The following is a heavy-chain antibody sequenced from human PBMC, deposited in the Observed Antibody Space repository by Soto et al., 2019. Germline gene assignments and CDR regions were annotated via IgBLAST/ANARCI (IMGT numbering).Heavy chain of an antibody. J-gene: IGHJ5*02. CDR2: TYYRSKWYN. CDR1: GDSVSSNSAA. D-gene: IGHD1-1*01. CDR3: AREERYTWNDGCFDP. Sequence: SQTLSLTCAISGDSVSSNSAAWNWTRQSPSRGLEWLGRTYYRSKWYNDYAVSVKSRITINPDTSNNQFSLQLNSVTPEDTAVDYCAREERYTWNDGCFDPWGQGTLVTVSS. V-gene: IGHV6-1*01.